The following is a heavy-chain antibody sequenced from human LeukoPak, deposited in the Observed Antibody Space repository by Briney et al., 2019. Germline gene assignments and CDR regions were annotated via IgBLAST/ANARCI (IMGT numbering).Heavy chain of an antibody. CDR2: IYYSGST. J-gene: IGHJ6*02. V-gene: IGHV4-59*08. CDR3: ARALVVPAVYYYGMDV. Sequence: SETLSLTCTVSGGSISSYYWSWIRQPPGKGLEWIGYIYYSGSTNYNPSLKSRVTISVDTSKNQFSLKLSSVTAADTAVYYCARALVVPAVYYYGMDVWGQGTTVTVSS. D-gene: IGHD2-2*01. CDR1: GGSISSYY.